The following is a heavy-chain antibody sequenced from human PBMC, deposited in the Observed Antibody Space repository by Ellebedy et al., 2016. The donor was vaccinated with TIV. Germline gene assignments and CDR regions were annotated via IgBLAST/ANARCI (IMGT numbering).Heavy chain of an antibody. CDR2: ISSSSSYI. D-gene: IGHD3-10*01. CDR1: GFTFSSYS. J-gene: IGHJ6*02. V-gene: IGHV3-21*01. Sequence: GESLKISXAASGFTFSSYSMNWVRQAPGKGLEWVSSISSSSSYIYYADSVKGRFTISRDNAKNSLYLQMNSLRAEDTAVYYCARDRRGVIPVYYYYYGMDVWGQGTTVTVSS. CDR3: ARDRRGVIPVYYYYYGMDV.